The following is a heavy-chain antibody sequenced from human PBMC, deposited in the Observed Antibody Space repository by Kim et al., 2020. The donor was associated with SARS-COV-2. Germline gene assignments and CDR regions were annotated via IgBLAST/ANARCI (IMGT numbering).Heavy chain of an antibody. V-gene: IGHV3-23*01. D-gene: IGHD6-19*01. CDR2: ISGSGGTT. CDR1: GFTFSNYA. Sequence: GGSLRLSCAASGFTFSNYAMSWVRQAPGKGLEWVSTISGSGGTTYYADSGKGQFTISRDNSKNTLYLQMESLRAEDTAIYYCAKVSQTTWYSSGSNAFIFWGQGTMVTVSS. J-gene: IGHJ3*01. CDR3: AKVSQTTWYSSGSNAFIF.